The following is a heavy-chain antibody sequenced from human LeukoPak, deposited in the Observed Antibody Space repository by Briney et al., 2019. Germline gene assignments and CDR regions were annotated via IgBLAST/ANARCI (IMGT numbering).Heavy chain of an antibody. D-gene: IGHD6-6*01. CDR3: ARTSIAVARHYYYYGMDV. CDR2: IYTSGST. J-gene: IGHJ6*02. V-gene: IGHV4-4*07. Sequence: PSETLSLACTVSGGSISGYYWRWIRQPAGKGLEWIGRIYTSGSTNYNPSLKSRVTMSVDTSKNQFSLKLSSVTAADTAVYYCARTSIAVARHYYYYGMDVWGQGTTVTVSS. CDR1: GGSISGYY.